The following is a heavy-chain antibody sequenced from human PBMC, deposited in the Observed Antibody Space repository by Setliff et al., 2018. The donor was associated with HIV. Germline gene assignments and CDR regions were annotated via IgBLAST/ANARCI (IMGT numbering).Heavy chain of an antibody. CDR2: LNPEANYI. J-gene: IGHJ4*02. V-gene: IGHV3-74*01. Sequence: GSLRLSCAASGFTFSTSWMQWVRQSPGEGLLWVARLNPEANYIHYADSVKGRFTISRDDSENMLYLQMNSLRAEDTSVYYCVKERTGYYGDYWGQGTLVTVSS. CDR3: VKERTGYYGDY. CDR1: GFTFSTSW. D-gene: IGHD3-9*01.